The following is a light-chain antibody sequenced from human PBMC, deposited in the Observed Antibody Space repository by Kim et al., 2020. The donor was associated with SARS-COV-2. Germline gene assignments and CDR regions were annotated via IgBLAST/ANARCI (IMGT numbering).Light chain of an antibody. J-gene: IGKJ1*01. CDR1: HRLCRAY. CDR3: QLYGSSLYVHSPPST. Sequence: LFRSVTHRLCRAYLAWYQHKQGHAPRLLFYGAANSATYIPDRVSGSGSGTDFTLTISRLEPEDFAVYYCQLYGSSLYVHSPPSTYGQGTKV. CDR2: GAA. V-gene: IGKV3-20*01.